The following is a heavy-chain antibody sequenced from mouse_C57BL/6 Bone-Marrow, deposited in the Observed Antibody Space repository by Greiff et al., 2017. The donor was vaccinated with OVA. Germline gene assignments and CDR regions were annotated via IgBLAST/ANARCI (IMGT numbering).Heavy chain of an antibody. D-gene: IGHD1-1*01. CDR3: ALLITTVDYFDY. CDR2: IHPSDSAT. J-gene: IGHJ2*01. CDR1: GYTFTSYW. Sequence: VQLQQPGAELVKPGASVKVSCKASGYTFTSYWMHWVKQRPGQGLEWIGRIHPSDSATNYNQKFKGKATLTVDKSSSTAYMQLSSLTSEDSAVYYCALLITTVDYFDYWGQGTTLTVSS. V-gene: IGHV1-74*01.